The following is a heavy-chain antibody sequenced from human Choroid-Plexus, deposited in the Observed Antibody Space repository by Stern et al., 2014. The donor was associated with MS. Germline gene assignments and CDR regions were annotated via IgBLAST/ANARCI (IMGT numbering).Heavy chain of an antibody. V-gene: IGHV3-7*01. CDR2: IKEDGPEK. J-gene: IGHJ6*02. Sequence: EVQLVESGGGLVQPGGSLTISCTAAGFTFGNYWMTWVRQAPGKGLEWVANIKEDGPEKNYVGSVKGRFTISRDNARNSLYLQMNSLRVEDTALYYCARVYNTIYGIVTQRGSGMDVWGQGTTVIVSS. D-gene: IGHD3-3*01. CDR3: ARVYNTIYGIVTQRGSGMDV. CDR1: GFTFGNYW.